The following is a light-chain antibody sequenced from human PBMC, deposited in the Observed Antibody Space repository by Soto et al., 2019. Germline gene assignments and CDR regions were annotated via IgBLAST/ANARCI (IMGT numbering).Light chain of an antibody. Sequence: QSALTQPASVSGSPGQSITISCTGTSSDVGSYNLVSWYQQHPGKAPKLMIYEVNKRPSGVSNRFSGSKSGNTASLTISGLQAEDEVDYYCCSYAGSSTLYVFGTGTKATVL. V-gene: IGLV2-23*02. CDR3: CSYAGSSTLYV. CDR2: EVN. CDR1: SSDVGSYNL. J-gene: IGLJ1*01.